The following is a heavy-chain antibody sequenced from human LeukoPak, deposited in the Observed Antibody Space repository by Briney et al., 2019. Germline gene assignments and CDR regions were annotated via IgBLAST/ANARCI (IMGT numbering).Heavy chain of an antibody. CDR1: GGSISSGSYY. Sequence: SQTLSLTCTVSGGSISSGSYYWSWIRQPAGKGLEWIGRIYTSGSPNYNPSLKSRVTISVDTSKNQFSLKLSSVTAADTAVYYCLGYCSSTSCQNDYWGQGTLVTVSS. D-gene: IGHD2-2*01. CDR3: LGYCSSTSCQNDY. V-gene: IGHV4-61*02. J-gene: IGHJ4*02. CDR2: IYTSGSP.